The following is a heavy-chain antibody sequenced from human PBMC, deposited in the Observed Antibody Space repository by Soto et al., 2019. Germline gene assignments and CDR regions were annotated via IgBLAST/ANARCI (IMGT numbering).Heavy chain of an antibody. V-gene: IGHV1-8*01. CDR1: GYTFITYD. J-gene: IGHJ5*02. CDR3: ARGNWFDP. CDR2: VNPDSGKT. Sequence: QVQLVQSGAEVKKPGASVKVSCKASGYTFITYDINWVRQATGQGLEWVGWVNPDSGKTDYARKFQGRVTMTGNTTISTVYMELSVLRSEETAVYYCARGNWFDPWGQGTLVTVSS.